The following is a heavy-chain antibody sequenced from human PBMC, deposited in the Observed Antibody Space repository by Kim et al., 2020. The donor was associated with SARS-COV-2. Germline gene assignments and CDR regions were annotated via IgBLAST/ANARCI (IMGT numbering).Heavy chain of an antibody. D-gene: IGHD2-2*01. CDR3: ARGGGAEGCSSTSCSDYYYYGMDV. Sequence: SETLSLTCAVYGGSFSGYYWSWIRQPPGKGLEWIGEINHSGSTNYNPSLKSRVTISVDTSKNQFSLKLSSVTAADTAVYYCARGGGAEGCSSTSCSDYYYYGMDVWGQGTTVTVSS. CDR2: INHSGST. CDR1: GGSFSGYY. V-gene: IGHV4-34*01. J-gene: IGHJ6*02.